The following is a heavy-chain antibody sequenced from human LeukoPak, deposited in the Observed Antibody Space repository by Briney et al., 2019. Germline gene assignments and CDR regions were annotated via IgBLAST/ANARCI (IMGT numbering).Heavy chain of an antibody. Sequence: SQTLSLTCALYGGSFSGYYGSWIRHPPGKGLEWIGEINHSGSTNYNPSLKSRVTISVDTSKNQFSLKLSSVTAADTAVYYCARGGPHYYGMDVSGQATTASVSS. CDR1: GGSFSGYY. CDR2: INHSGST. V-gene: IGHV4-34*01. CDR3: ARGGPHYYGMDV. J-gene: IGHJ6*02.